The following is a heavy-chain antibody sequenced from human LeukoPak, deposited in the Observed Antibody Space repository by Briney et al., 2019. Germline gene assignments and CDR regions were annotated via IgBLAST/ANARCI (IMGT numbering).Heavy chain of an antibody. CDR2: ISYDGSNK. Sequence: GGSLRLSCAASGFTFSSYGMHWVRQAPGKGLEGVAVISYDGSNKYYADSVKGRFTISRDNSKNTLYLQMNSLRAEDTAVYYCAKDPPYSSSWYGYYYYYGMDVWGQGTTVTVSS. CDR1: GFTFSSYG. V-gene: IGHV3-30*18. J-gene: IGHJ6*02. D-gene: IGHD6-13*01. CDR3: AKDPPYSSSWYGYYYYYGMDV.